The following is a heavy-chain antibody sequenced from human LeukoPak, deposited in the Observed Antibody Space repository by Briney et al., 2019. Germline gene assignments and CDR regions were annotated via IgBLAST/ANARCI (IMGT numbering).Heavy chain of an antibody. Sequence: ASVKLSCKASGYTFSRYYMRWARHAPRQGLEWVGRINPNDGSTIYARNLQGRVTMTSDTTTSTVYMELSSLRSEDTAVYYCARGGPYHGCDYWGQGTLVTVSS. CDR3: ARGGPYHGCDY. D-gene: IGHD2-15*01. CDR2: INPNDGST. V-gene: IGHV1-46*01. J-gene: IGHJ4*02. CDR1: GYTFSRYY.